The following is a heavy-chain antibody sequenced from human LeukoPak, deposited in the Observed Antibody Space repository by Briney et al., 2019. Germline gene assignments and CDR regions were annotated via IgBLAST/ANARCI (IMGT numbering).Heavy chain of an antibody. CDR1: GYTFTDYY. CDR2: IHPRSGET. V-gene: IGHV1-2*02. J-gene: IGHJ4*02. Sequence: ASVKVSYKASGYTFTDYYMHWVRQVPGQGLECMGWIHPRSGETNYAQKFQGRLTMTRDTSISTAYMELSSLKSDDTALYYCARLPTGVAGTVDCWGQGTLVTVSS. CDR3: ARLPTGVAGTVDC. D-gene: IGHD6-19*01.